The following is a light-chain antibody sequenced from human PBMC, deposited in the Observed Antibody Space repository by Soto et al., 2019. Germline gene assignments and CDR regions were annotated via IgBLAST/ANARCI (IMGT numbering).Light chain of an antibody. CDR1: ASDVGGYSY. V-gene: IGLV2-11*01. CDR3: QSYDSSLSGSGV. CDR2: DVS. J-gene: IGLJ3*02. Sequence: QSALTQPRSVSGSPGQSVTISCTGTASDVGGYSYVSWYQQHPGKVPKLIIYDVSKWPSGVPDRFSGSKSGNTASLTISGLQAEDEGDYFCQSYDSSLSGSGVFGGGTKLTVL.